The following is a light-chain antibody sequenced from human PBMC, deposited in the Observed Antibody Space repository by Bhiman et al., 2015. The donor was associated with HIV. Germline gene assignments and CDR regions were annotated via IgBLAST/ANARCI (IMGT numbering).Light chain of an antibody. CDR1: KLGHKY. V-gene: IGLV3-1*01. Sequence: SYELTQPPSVSVSPGQTASITCSGDKLGHKYACWYQQKPGQSPVLVIYQDNKRPSGIPERFSGSNSGNTATLTISGTQAMDEADYYCQAWDRYSAIFGGGTKLTVL. J-gene: IGLJ2*01. CDR2: QDN. CDR3: QAWDRYSAI.